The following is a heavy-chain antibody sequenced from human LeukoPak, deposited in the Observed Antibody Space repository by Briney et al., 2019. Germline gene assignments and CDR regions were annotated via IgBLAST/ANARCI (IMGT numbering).Heavy chain of an antibody. D-gene: IGHD4-11*01. V-gene: IGHV1-8*01. CDR2: MNPNSGNT. Sequence: ASVKVSCKASGYTFTSYYMHWVRQAPGQGLDWMGWMNPNSGNTGYAQKFQGRVTITRNTSISTAYMELSSLRSEDTAVYYCARVYSNYARYYYYMDVWGKGTTVTVSS. CDR3: ARVYSNYARYYYYMDV. J-gene: IGHJ6*03. CDR1: GYTFTSYY.